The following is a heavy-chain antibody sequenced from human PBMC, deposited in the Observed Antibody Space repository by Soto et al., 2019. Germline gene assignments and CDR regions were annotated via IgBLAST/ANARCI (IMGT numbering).Heavy chain of an antibody. CDR1: GFTFSHYT. J-gene: IGHJ4*02. D-gene: IGHD2-21*02. CDR3: TTRMTAHFDY. CDR2: ISDRPTGHT. Sequence: GSLRLSCVASGFTFSHYTLNWVRRAPGKGLEWVSTISDRPTGHTHYAESVRGRFTISRDDSRDTVFLQMDSLRAEDTAVYYCTTRMTAHFDYWGQGVLVTVS. V-gene: IGHV3-23*01.